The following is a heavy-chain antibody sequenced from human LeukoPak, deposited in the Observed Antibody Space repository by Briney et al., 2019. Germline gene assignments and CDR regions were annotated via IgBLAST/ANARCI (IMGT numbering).Heavy chain of an antibody. CDR3: ARALTTEDAFDI. J-gene: IGHJ3*02. V-gene: IGHV3-64*01. Sequence: PGGSLRLCCAASGFTFSSYAMHWVRQAPGKGLEYVSAISSNGGSTYYANSVKGRFTISRDNSKNTLYLQMGSLRAEDMAVYYCARALTTEDAFDIWGQGTMVTVSS. D-gene: IGHD1-1*01. CDR1: GFTFSSYA. CDR2: ISSNGGST.